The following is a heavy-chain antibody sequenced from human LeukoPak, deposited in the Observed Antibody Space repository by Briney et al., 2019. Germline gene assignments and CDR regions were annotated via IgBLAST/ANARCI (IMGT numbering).Heavy chain of an antibody. Sequence: GGSLRLSCAASGFTFSSYGMHWVRQAPGKELEWVAVIWYDGSNKYYADSVKGRFTISRDNSKNPLYLQMNSLRAEDTAVYYCARVYCSGGSCYSGPNYYYGMDVWGQGTTVTVSS. CDR1: GFTFSSYG. D-gene: IGHD2-15*01. CDR2: IWYDGSNK. CDR3: ARVYCSGGSCYSGPNYYYGMDV. V-gene: IGHV3-33*01. J-gene: IGHJ6*02.